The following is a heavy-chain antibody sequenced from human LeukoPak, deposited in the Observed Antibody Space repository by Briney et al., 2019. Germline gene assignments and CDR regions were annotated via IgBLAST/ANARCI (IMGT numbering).Heavy chain of an antibody. D-gene: IGHD1-14*01. J-gene: IGHJ4*02. CDR2: ISGSGGST. CDR1: GFTFSSYA. V-gene: IGHV3-23*01. Sequence: HPGGSLRLSCAASGFTFSSYAMSWVRQAPGKGLEWVSAISGSGGSTYYADSVKGRFTISRDNSKNTLYLQMNSLRAEDTAVYYXAXDHXGGIGGLSFDYWGQGTLVTVSS. CDR3: AXDHXGGIGGLSFDY.